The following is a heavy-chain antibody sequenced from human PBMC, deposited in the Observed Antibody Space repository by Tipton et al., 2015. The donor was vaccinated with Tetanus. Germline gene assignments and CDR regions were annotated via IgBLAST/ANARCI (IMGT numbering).Heavy chain of an antibody. CDR1: GFTFSDFY. J-gene: IGHJ4*02. Sequence: SLRLPCTASGFTFSDFYMGWIRQAPGKGLEWVSYLNPSGSSTYYADSVKGRFTISRDSAKNLLFLQMNNLGAEDTAVYYCAKDHLAPGLYFDSWGQGTLVTVSS. CDR2: LNPSGSST. CDR3: AKDHLAPGLYFDS. V-gene: IGHV3-11*01. D-gene: IGHD3-10*01.